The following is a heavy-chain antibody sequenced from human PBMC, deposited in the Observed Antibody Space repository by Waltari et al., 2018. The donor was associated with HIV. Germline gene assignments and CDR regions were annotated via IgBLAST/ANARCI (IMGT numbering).Heavy chain of an antibody. CDR2: VSLSGDST. CDR3: AKEGLGYSGYERRASYFDY. Sequence: EVQLLESGGGLVQPGGSLRLSCAASGFTFRSYAMNWVRRAPGKRWDWVAGVSLSGDSTYYADSVKGRFTISRDNSKHTLYLQLKSLRAEDTAVYYCAKEGLGYSGYERRASYFDYWGQGTLVTVSS. CDR1: GFTFRSYA. J-gene: IGHJ4*02. D-gene: IGHD5-12*01. V-gene: IGHV3-23*01.